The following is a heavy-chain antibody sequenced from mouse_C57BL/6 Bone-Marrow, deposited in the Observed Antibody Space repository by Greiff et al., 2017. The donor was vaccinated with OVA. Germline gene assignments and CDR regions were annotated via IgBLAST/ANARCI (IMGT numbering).Heavy chain of an antibody. Sequence: EVQLQQSGPELVKPGASVKISCKASGYTFTDYYMNWVQQSHGKSLEWIGDINPNNGGTSYNQKFTGKATLTVAKSSSTAYMELRILTSEDSAVYYCARRGRGYYDYDSWYFDVWGTGTTVTVSS. J-gene: IGHJ1*03. V-gene: IGHV1-26*01. CDR3: ARRGRGYYDYDSWYFDV. CDR2: INPNNGGT. D-gene: IGHD2-4*01. CDR1: GYTFTDYY.